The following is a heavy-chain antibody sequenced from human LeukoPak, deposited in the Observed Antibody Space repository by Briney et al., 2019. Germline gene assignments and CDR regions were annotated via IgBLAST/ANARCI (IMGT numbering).Heavy chain of an antibody. Sequence: GGSLRLSCAASGFTFSSYAMSWVRQAPGKGLEWVSAISGSGGSTYYADSVKGRFTISRDSSKNTLYLQMNSLRAEDTAVYYCAKDRSGQGDYFDYWGQGTLVTVSP. V-gene: IGHV3-23*01. D-gene: IGHD2-15*01. CDR2: ISGSGGST. CDR3: AKDRSGQGDYFDY. CDR1: GFTFSSYA. J-gene: IGHJ4*02.